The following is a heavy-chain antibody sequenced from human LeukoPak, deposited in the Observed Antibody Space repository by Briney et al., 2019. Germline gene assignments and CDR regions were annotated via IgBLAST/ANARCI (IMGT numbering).Heavy chain of an antibody. V-gene: IGHV3-7*01. J-gene: IGHJ4*02. Sequence: PGGSLRLSCSASGFSCSSYWMSWVRQAPGKGLEWVAHINEDGSEKYYVDSVKGRFFISRDNAAKSLSLQMNRLRDADTAVYYCARGSVGAPAFEYWGQGNLVTVSS. CDR1: GFSCSSYW. CDR2: INEDGSEK. D-gene: IGHD1-26*01. CDR3: ARGSVGAPAFEY.